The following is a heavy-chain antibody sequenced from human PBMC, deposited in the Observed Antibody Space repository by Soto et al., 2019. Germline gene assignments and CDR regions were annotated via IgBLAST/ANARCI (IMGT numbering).Heavy chain of an antibody. D-gene: IGHD3-3*01. Sequence: SVKVSCKASGGTFSSYTISWVRQAPGQEQEWMGRIIPILGIANYAQKFQGRVTITADKSTSTAYMELSSLRSEDTAVYYCAREGGYYDFWSGYFSPHDAFDIWGQGTMVTVSS. CDR3: AREGGYYDFWSGYFSPHDAFDI. CDR2: IIPILGIA. CDR1: GGTFSSYT. J-gene: IGHJ3*02. V-gene: IGHV1-69*04.